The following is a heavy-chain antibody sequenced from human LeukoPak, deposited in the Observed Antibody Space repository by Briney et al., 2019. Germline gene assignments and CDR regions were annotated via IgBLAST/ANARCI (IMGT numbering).Heavy chain of an antibody. CDR1: GFTFNTYG. CDR2: ISYDASNK. D-gene: IGHD5-18*01. J-gene: IGHJ4*02. V-gene: IGHV3-30*18. Sequence: GGSLRPSCAASGFTFNTYGMHWVRQAPGKGLEWVAVISYDASNKNYADPVKGQFTISRDYSKNTVYLQMNSQRAEDTAVYFCAKGVGGYTIGYYFDYWGQGTPVTVSS. CDR3: AKGVGGYTIGYYFDY.